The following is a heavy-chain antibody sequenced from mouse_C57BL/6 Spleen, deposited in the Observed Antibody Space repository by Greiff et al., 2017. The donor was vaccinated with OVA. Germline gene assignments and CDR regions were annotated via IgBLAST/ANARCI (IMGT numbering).Heavy chain of an antibody. CDR3: AREGTYYGSSYFEY. J-gene: IGHJ2*01. CDR1: GYTFTSYW. CDR2: IHPNSGST. V-gene: IGHV1-64*01. Sequence: VQLQQPGAELVKPGASVKLSCKASGYTFTSYWMHWVKQRPGQGLEWIGMIHPNSGSTNYNEKFKSKATLTVDKSSSTAYMQLSSLTSEDSAVYYCAREGTYYGSSYFEYWGQGTTLTVSS. D-gene: IGHD1-1*01.